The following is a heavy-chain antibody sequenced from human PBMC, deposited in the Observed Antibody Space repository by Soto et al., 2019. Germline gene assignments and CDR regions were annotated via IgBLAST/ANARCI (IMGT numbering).Heavy chain of an antibody. CDR2: ISYDGSNK. J-gene: IGHJ4*02. CDR1: GFTFSSYA. CDR3: ARDYSSGWYAYFDY. D-gene: IGHD6-19*01. V-gene: IGHV3-30-3*01. Sequence: GGSLRLSCAASGFTFSSYAMHWVRQAPGKGLEWVAVISYDGSNKYYADSVKGRFTISRDNSKNTLYLQMNSLRAEDTAVYYCARDYSSGWYAYFDYWGQGTLVTVSS.